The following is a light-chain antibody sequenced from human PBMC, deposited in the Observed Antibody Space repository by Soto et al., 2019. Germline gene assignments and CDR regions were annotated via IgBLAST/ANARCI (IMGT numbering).Light chain of an antibody. CDR3: AAWYDSLRGHWA. V-gene: IGLV1-47*02. J-gene: IGLJ3*02. CDR2: SND. CDR1: SSNIGNTY. Sequence: QSVLTQPPSASGTPGQRVTISCSGSSSNIGNTYVNWYQQFPGTAPKLLIFSNDHRPSGVPDRFSGSKSGTSAYLAISGLRSEDEADYYCAAWYDSLRGHWAFGGGTKVTVL.